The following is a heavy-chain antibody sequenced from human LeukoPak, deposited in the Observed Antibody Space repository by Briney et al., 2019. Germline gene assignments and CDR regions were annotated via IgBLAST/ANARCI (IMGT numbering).Heavy chain of an antibody. V-gene: IGHV4-39*07. CDR1: GGSISSSNYY. CDR2: IYYTRRT. J-gene: IGHJ5*02. D-gene: IGHD3-3*01. Sequence: SETLSLTCTVSGGSISSSNYYWGWIRQPPGKGLEWIGSIYYTRRTYYNPSLKSRVTISVDTSKNQFSLRLTSVTAADMAVYYCARDPVYITIFGVVITRTDDGQGGFDPWGQGTLVTVSS. CDR3: ARDPVYITIFGVVITRTDDGQGGFDP.